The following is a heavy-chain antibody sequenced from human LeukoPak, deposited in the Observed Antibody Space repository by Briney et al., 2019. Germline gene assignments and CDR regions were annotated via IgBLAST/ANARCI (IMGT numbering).Heavy chain of an antibody. CDR2: ISSSSSYI. V-gene: IGHV3-21*01. J-gene: IGHJ4*02. CDR1: GFTVSGNY. Sequence: GGSLRLSCAASGFTVSGNYMGWVRQAPGKGLEWVSSISSSSSYIYYADSVKGRFTISRDNAKNSLYLQMNSLRAEDTAVYYCARDTNYYDSSGYYYWGQGTLVTVSS. CDR3: ARDTNYYDSSGYYY. D-gene: IGHD3-22*01.